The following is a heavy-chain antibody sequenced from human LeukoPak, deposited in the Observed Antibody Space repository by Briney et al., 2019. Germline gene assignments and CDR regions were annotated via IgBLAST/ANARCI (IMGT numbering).Heavy chain of an antibody. CDR1: GFAISTYA. CDR2: LSSGRSP. J-gene: IGHJ4*01. CDR3: ARQLGYCAAGTCYFDS. Sequence: GGPLRLSCAASGFAISTYAMAWVRQAPGKGLEWISSLSSGRSPSYSDSLEGRLTMSSDNARNTLYLQMDNLRGEDTAMYYCARQLGYCAAGTCYFDSWGHGTQVTVSS. V-gene: IGHV3-69-1*01. D-gene: IGHD2-8*02.